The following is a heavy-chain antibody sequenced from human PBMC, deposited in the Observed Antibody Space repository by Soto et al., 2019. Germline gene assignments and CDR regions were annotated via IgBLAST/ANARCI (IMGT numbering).Heavy chain of an antibody. CDR3: ARGRYGDY. V-gene: IGHV1-18*01. J-gene: IGHJ4*02. D-gene: IGHD1-1*01. Sequence: QVHLVQSGAEVKKPGASVKVSCKASGYTFTSYGITWVRQAPGQGLEWMGWISAHNGNTDYAQKFQGRVIVTRDTSTSTAYMELRSLRYEDTAVYYCARGRYGDYWGQGALVTVS. CDR1: GYTFTSYG. CDR2: ISAHNGNT.